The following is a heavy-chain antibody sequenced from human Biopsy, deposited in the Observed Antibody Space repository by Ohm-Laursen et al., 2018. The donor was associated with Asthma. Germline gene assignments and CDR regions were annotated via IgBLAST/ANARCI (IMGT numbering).Heavy chain of an antibody. CDR2: ISVYNGNT. D-gene: IGHD3-10*01. Sequence: VKVSCKPSGYTFNSAGIAWVRQAPGQGLEWMGWISVYNGNTKVAQKLQDRVTMITDTSTSTAYMELRSLRSDDTAVYFCARAVDYSHYYGIDVWGQGTTVTVS. CDR1: GYTFNSAG. V-gene: IGHV1-18*01. J-gene: IGHJ6*02. CDR3: ARAVDYSHYYGIDV.